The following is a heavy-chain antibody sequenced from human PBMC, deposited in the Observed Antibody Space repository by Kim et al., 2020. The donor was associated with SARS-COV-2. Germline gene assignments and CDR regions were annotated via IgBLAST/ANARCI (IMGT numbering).Heavy chain of an antibody. Sequence: AQKFQGRVTITADKSTSTAYMELSSLRSEDTAVYYCARISSSWYPDTFDYWGQGTLVTVSS. D-gene: IGHD6-13*01. CDR3: ARISSSWYPDTFDY. J-gene: IGHJ4*02. V-gene: IGHV1-69*02.